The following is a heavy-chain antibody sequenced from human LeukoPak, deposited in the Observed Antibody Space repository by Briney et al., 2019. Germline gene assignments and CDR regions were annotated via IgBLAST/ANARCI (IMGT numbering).Heavy chain of an antibody. D-gene: IGHD3-3*01. J-gene: IGHJ4*02. CDR1: GFTFNSCA. CDR3: ARGFDFWSGYGYYFDY. CDR2: IGGRGAYT. Sequence: GGSLRLSCAASGFTFNSCAMNWVRQAPGKGLEWVSVIGGRGAYTHYADSVNGRFTVSRDNSKNTLYLQMNSLRAEDTAVYYCARGFDFWSGYGYYFDYWGQGTLVTVSS. V-gene: IGHV3-23*01.